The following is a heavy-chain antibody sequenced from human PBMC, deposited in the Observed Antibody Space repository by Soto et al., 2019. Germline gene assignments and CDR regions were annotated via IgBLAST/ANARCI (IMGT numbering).Heavy chain of an antibody. Sequence: QVQLVQSGAEVKKPGASVKVSGKASGYTFASYGINWVRQAPGQGLEWLGWISPYDGYTHYAQILQGRVSMTTDTSTKTAYMELRSLRSDDTAMYYCARGGYYDSSGARNYYFYGMNVWGQGTTVTVSS. CDR1: GYTFASYG. V-gene: IGHV1-18*01. CDR2: ISPYDGYT. CDR3: ARGGYYDSSGARNYYFYGMNV. D-gene: IGHD3-22*01. J-gene: IGHJ6*02.